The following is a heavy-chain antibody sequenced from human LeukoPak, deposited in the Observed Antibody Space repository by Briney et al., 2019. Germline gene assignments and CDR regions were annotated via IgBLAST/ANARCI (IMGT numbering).Heavy chain of an antibody. D-gene: IGHD3-16*02. Sequence: SETLSLTCAVYGGSFSGYYWSWIRQPPGKGLEWMGEINHSGSTNYNPSLKSRVTISVDTSKNQFSLKLSSVTAADTAVYYCARLGPYDYVWGSYLRSRAAFDYWGQGTLVTVSS. V-gene: IGHV4-34*01. CDR1: GGSFSGYY. J-gene: IGHJ4*02. CDR2: INHSGST. CDR3: ARLGPYDYVWGSYLRSRAAFDY.